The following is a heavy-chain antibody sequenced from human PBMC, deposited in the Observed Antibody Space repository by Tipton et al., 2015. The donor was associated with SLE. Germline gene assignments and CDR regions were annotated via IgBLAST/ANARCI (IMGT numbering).Heavy chain of an antibody. CDR1: GFTFDDYG. Sequence: SLRLSCAASGFTFDDYGMSWVRKAPGKGLEWVSGINWNGGSTGYADSVKGRFTVSRDNSRNTLYLQMDRLRAEDTAVYYCAKDRGYGGFRLFDYWGQGTLVTVSS. CDR2: INWNGGST. V-gene: IGHV3-20*04. CDR3: AKDRGYGGFRLFDY. J-gene: IGHJ4*02. D-gene: IGHD3-10*01.